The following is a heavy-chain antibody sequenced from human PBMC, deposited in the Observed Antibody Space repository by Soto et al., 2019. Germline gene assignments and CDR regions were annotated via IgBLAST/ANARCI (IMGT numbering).Heavy chain of an antibody. V-gene: IGHV3-30-3*01. CDR3: ARARSAGDDLDY. D-gene: IGHD1-1*01. CDR1: GFTFSSYA. J-gene: IGHJ4*02. Sequence: GGSLRLSCAASGFTFSSYAMHWVRQAPGKGLEWVAVISYDGSNKYYADSVKGRFTISRDNSKNTLYLQMNSLRAEDTAVYYCARARSAGDDLDYWGQGTLVTVSS. CDR2: ISYDGSNK.